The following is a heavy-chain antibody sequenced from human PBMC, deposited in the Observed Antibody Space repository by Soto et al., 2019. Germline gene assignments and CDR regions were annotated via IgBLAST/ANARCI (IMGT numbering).Heavy chain of an antibody. V-gene: IGHV3-66*01. CDR3: ARVRSDWGLNWFDP. CDR2: IYSGGST. CDR1: GFTVSSNY. J-gene: IGHJ5*02. Sequence: PGGSLRLSCASSGFTVSSNYMILVRQAPGKGLEWVSVIYSGGSTYYADSVKGRFTISRDNSKNTLYLQMNSLRAEDTAVYYCARVRSDWGLNWFDPWGQGTLVTVSS. D-gene: IGHD7-27*01.